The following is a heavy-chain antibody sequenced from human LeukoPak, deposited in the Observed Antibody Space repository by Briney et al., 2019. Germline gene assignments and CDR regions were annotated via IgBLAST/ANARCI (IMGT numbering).Heavy chain of an antibody. CDR3: AGFGYGSWFDR. Sequence: PGGSLRLSCAASGFTFSSYGMNWVRQAPGKGLEWVSYISSSGSTIYYADSVKGRFTISRDNAKNSLYLQMNSLRAEDTAVYYCAGFGYGSWFDRWGQGTLVTVSS. D-gene: IGHD3-10*01. CDR1: GFTFSSYG. J-gene: IGHJ5*02. V-gene: IGHV3-48*03. CDR2: ISSSGSTI.